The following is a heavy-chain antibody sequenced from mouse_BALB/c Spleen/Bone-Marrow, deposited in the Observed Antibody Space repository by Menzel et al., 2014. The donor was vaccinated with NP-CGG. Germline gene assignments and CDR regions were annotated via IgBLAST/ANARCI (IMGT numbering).Heavy chain of an antibody. V-gene: IGHV14-3*02. CDR1: GFNIKDTY. CDR3: ARNYGYGKAFAY. CDR2: IDPANGNT. J-gene: IGHJ3*01. Sequence: EVQLVESGAELVKPGASVKLSCTASGFNIKDTYMHWVKQRPEKGLEWIGRIDPANGNTKYDPKFQGKATITADTSSNTAYLQLSSLTSEDTAVYYCARNYGYGKAFAYWGQGTLVTVSA. D-gene: IGHD2-2*01.